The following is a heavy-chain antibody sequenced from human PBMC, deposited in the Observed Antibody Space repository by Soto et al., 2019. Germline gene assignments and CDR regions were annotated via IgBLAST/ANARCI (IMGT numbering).Heavy chain of an antibody. CDR3: ARDCIGGDCYHAAFDY. CDR1: AGSISTYH. J-gene: IGHJ4*02. CDR2: IYYTGST. D-gene: IGHD2-21*02. Sequence: QVQLQESGPGLVKPSETLSLTCRVSAGSISTYHWSWIRQPAGKGLEWIGRIYYTGSTDHNPSLMSRVAMAIDTSKNHFCLKASTVTAAHTTVYYCARDCIGGDCYHAAFDYLGQGTLLTVSS. V-gene: IGHV4-4*07.